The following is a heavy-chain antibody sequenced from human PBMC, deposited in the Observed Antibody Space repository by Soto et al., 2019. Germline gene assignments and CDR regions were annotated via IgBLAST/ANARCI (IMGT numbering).Heavy chain of an antibody. D-gene: IGHD1-26*01. CDR2: IYYSGTA. J-gene: IGHJ4*02. Sequence: QLQLQESGPGLVKPSETLSLTCTVSGGSINNNIFYWGWIRQPPGKGLEWIGSIYYSGTAYYNPSLKSRVTTSIDTSKNQFYLTLSSVTAADTALYYCAGTALIVGATGSDYWGQGALVTVSS. CDR1: GGSINNNIFY. V-gene: IGHV4-39*01. CDR3: AGTALIVGATGSDY.